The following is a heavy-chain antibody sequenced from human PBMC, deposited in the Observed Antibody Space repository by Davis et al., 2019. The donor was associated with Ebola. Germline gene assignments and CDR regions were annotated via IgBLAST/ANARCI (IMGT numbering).Heavy chain of an antibody. V-gene: IGHV3-23*01. Sequence: GESLKISCAASEFTFSSYTMGWVRQAPGKGLEWVSAISGSGGSTYYADSVKGRFTISRDNSKNTLYLQMNSLRAEDTAVYYCAKAAKSGYWYFDLWGRGTLVTVSS. J-gene: IGHJ2*01. D-gene: IGHD6-25*01. CDR2: ISGSGGST. CDR3: AKAAKSGYWYFDL. CDR1: EFTFSSYT.